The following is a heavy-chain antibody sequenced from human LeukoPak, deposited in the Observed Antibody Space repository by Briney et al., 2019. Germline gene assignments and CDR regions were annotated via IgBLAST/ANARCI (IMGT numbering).Heavy chain of an antibody. CDR1: GGSVSRSPYY. CDR3: ARSGSGSYYNPDY. D-gene: IGHD3-10*01. Sequence: ASETLSLTCTVSGGSVSRSPYYWGWIRQPPGKGLEWIGNIYYSGSTYYNPSLKSRVTISVDTSKNQFSLKVSSVTAADTAVYYCARSGSGSYYNPDYWGQGTLVTVSS. CDR2: IYYSGST. J-gene: IGHJ4*02. V-gene: IGHV4-39*07.